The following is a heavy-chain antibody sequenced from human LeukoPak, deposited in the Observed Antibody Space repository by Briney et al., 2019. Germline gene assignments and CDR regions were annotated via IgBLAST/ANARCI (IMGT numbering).Heavy chain of an antibody. CDR3: ARGSYSGYGWLDC. V-gene: IGHV4-4*07. D-gene: IGHD5-12*01. J-gene: IGHJ4*02. CDR1: GGSISSYY. CDR2: IYTSGST. Sequence: PPETLSLTCTVSGGSISSYYLNWIRQPAGKGLEWIGRIYTSGSTNYNSSLQSRVTMSVDTSKNQFSLKLSSVTAADTAVYFCARGSYSGYGWLDCWGQGTLVTVSS.